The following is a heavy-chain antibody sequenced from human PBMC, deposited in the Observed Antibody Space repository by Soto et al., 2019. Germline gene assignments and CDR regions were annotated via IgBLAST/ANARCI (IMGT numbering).Heavy chain of an antibody. CDR1: GGSISSSNW. D-gene: IGHD3-22*01. V-gene: IGHV4-4*02. Sequence: QVQLQESGPGLVKPSGTLSLTCAVSGGSISSSNWWSWVRQPPGKGLEWIGEIYHSGSTNYNPSXKSRVPISVDXXKXQXXLNLSSVTAADTAVYYCARPTNYYDSSGYYGAFDYWGQGTLVTVSS. CDR3: ARPTNYYDSSGYYGAFDY. CDR2: IYHSGST. J-gene: IGHJ4*02.